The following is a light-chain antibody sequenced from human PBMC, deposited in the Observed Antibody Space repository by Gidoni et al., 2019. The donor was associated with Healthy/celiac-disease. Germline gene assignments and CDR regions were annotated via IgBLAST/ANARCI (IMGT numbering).Light chain of an antibody. CDR3: NSRDSSGNHRVV. Sequence: SSELTQDRAVSVALGQTVRITCQGDSLRSYYASWYQQKPGQAPVLVIDGKNNRPSGIPDPFSGSSSGTTASLTLTGAQAEDEADYYCNSRDSSGNHRVVFGGGTKLTVL. V-gene: IGLV3-19*01. CDR1: SLRSYY. J-gene: IGLJ2*01. CDR2: GKN.